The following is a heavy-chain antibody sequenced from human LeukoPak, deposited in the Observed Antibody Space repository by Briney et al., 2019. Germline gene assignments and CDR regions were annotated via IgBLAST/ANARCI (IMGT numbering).Heavy chain of an antibody. CDR3: ARGTLWFVGSNWYFDL. D-gene: IGHD3-10*01. CDR2: IYYSGST. V-gene: IGHV4-59*01. CDR1: GGSISSYY. J-gene: IGHJ2*01. Sequence: SETLCLTCTVSGGSISSYYWSWIRQPPGKGLEWIGYIYYSGSTNYNPSLKSRVTISVDTSKNQFSLRLSSVTAADTAVYYCARGTLWFVGSNWYFDLWGRGTLVTVSS.